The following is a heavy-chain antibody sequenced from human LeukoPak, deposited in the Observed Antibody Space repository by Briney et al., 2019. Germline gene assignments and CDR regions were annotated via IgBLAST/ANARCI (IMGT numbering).Heavy chain of an antibody. D-gene: IGHD2-2*01. Sequence: GGSLRLSCAASGFTFSSYAMSWVRQAPGKGLEWVSAISGSGGSTYYADSVKGRFTISRDNSKNTLYLQMNSLRAEDTAVYYCAKEGDIVVVPAAMQSDYWGQGTLVTVSS. CDR2: ISGSGGST. J-gene: IGHJ4*02. CDR3: AKEGDIVVVPAAMQSDY. CDR1: GFTFSSYA. V-gene: IGHV3-23*01.